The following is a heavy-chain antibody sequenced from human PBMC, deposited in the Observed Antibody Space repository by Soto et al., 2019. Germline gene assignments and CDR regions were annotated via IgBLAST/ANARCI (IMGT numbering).Heavy chain of an antibody. J-gene: IGHJ5*02. V-gene: IGHV4-4*07. CDR3: ARSPAYGDYANLDT. CDR2: IHSTRSP. Sequence: SETLSLTCTVSGDSVSKYYWNWIRQPAGKGLEWIGRIHSTRSPDYNPSLKSRVTLSVDTSKNQFSLKLSLTSVTAADTAVYYCARSPAYGDYANLDTWGQGTLVTVSS. CDR1: GDSVSKYY. D-gene: IGHD4-17*01.